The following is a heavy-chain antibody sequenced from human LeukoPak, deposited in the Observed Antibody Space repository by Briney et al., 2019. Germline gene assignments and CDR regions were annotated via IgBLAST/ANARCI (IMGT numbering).Heavy chain of an antibody. CDR2: IYYSGST. Sequence: SETLSLTCTVSGGSISSSSYYWGWIRQPPGKGLEWIGSIYYSGSTYYNPSLKSRVTISVDTSKNQFSLKLSSVTAADTAVCYCARPISSSWYGGWFDPWGQGTLVTVSS. J-gene: IGHJ5*02. CDR1: GGSISSSSYY. CDR3: ARPISSSWYGGWFDP. V-gene: IGHV4-39*01. D-gene: IGHD6-13*01.